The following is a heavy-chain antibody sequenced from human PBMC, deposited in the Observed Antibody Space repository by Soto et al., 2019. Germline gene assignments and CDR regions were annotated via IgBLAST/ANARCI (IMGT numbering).Heavy chain of an antibody. D-gene: IGHD5-18*01. J-gene: IGHJ3*02. CDR2: ISSSSIYI. CDR1: GFTFRIYS. CDR3: ARGARDTTMIQHDI. Sequence: GGSLRLSCAASGFTFRIYSMNWVRQAPGKGLEWVSSISSSSIYIYYADSVRGRFTISRDNAKNSLYLQMNSLRAEDTAVYYCARGARDTTMIQHDIWGKGTMVT. V-gene: IGHV3-21*06.